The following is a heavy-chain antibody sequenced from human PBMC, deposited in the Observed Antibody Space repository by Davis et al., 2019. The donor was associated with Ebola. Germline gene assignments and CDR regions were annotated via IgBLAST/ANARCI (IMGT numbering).Heavy chain of an antibody. CDR1: GFSLSTSGMC. CDR2: IDWDDDK. D-gene: IGHD6-6*01. J-gene: IGHJ6*02. Sequence: SGPTLVKPTQTLTLTCTFSGFSLSTSGMCVSWIRQPPGKALEWLALIDWDDDKYYSTSLKTRLTISKDTSKNQVVLTMTNMDPVDTATYYCARIQYSSSSIYYYYGMDVWGQGTTVTVSS. V-gene: IGHV2-70*01. CDR3: ARIQYSSSSIYYYYGMDV.